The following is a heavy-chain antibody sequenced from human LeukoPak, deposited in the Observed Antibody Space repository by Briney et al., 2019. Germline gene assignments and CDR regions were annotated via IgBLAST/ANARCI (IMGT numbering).Heavy chain of an antibody. Sequence: GESLRLSCAASGVTLSRYAVNWVRQAPGRGLEWVSYISPGGDSTVYAESVKGQFTISRDNSKNMLYLQMDSLRAEDTAIYYCVRKVYYYMDVWGKGTTVTVSS. CDR1: GVTLSRYA. CDR3: VRKVYYYMDV. CDR2: ISPGGDST. J-gene: IGHJ6*03. V-gene: IGHV3-23*01.